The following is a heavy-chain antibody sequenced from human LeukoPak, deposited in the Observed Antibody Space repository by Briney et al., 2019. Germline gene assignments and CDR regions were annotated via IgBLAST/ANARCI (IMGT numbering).Heavy chain of an antibody. CDR3: ARTHIVVVPAARLYYYYVMDV. CDR2: INHSGST. J-gene: IGHJ6*02. V-gene: IGHV4-34*01. CDR1: GGSFRGYY. Sequence: PSETLSLTCAVYGGSFRGYYWIWIRQPPGKGLEWIGEINHSGSTNYNPSLKSRVTISVDTSKNQFSLKLSSVTAADTAVYYCARTHIVVVPAARLYYYYVMDVRGQGTTVTVSS. D-gene: IGHD2-2*01.